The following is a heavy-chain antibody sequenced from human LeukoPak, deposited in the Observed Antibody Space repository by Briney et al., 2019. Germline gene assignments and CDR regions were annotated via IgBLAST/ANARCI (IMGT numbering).Heavy chain of an antibody. J-gene: IGHJ4*02. CDR2: INPNSGGT. CDR1: GYTFTGYY. D-gene: IGHD2-15*01. CDR3: ARERTLTSCYDY. V-gene: IGHV1-2*02. Sequence: GASVKVSCKASGYTFTGYYMHWVRRAPGQGLEWMGWINPNSGGTNYAQKFQGRVTMTRDTSISTAYMELSRLRSDDTAVYYCARERTLTSCYDYWGQGTLVTVSS.